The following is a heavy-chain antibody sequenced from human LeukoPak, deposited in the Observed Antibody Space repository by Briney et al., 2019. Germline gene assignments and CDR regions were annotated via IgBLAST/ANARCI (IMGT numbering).Heavy chain of an antibody. D-gene: IGHD3-10*01. CDR3: AGGPPSLYFGY. V-gene: IGHV1-69*05. Sequence: ASVKVSCKASGGTFSSYAISWARQAPGQGLEWMGRIIPIFGTANYAQKFQGRVTITTDESTSTAYLERRSLRSEDTPVYYRAGGPPSLYFGYWGQGTLVTVSS. J-gene: IGHJ4*02. CDR2: IIPIFGTA. CDR1: GGTFSSYA.